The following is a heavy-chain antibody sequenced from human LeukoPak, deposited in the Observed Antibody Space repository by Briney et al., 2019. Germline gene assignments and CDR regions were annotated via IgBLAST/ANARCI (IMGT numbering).Heavy chain of an antibody. CDR2: IIPGNGNT. CDR1: GYTFSTYA. D-gene: IGHD5-24*01. J-gene: IGHJ4*02. CDR3: ARDDGNTWLLDS. Sequence: ASVKVSCKASGYTFSTYAMHWVRQAPGQSLEWMGWIIPGNGNTKYSQNFQGRVTITTDTSASTAYMELSSLRSEDTAMYYCARDDGNTWLLDSRGQGTLVTVSS. V-gene: IGHV1-3*01.